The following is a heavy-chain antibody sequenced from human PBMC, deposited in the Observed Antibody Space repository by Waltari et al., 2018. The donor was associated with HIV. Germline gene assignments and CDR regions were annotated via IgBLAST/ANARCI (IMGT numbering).Heavy chain of an antibody. D-gene: IGHD2-21*02. V-gene: IGHV4-39*01. CDR3: ARLEGLRCGDLIDS. Sequence: QLQLQESGPGLVKPSETLSLTCTVSGGSISSTYHYWGWIRQPPGKGLEWIGSIYYSGRTYYNPSLKSRVTISVDTSKNQFSLKLSSVTAADTAVYYCARLEGLRCGDLIDSWGQGTLVTVSS. CDR1: GGSISSTYHY. CDR2: IYYSGRT. J-gene: IGHJ4*02.